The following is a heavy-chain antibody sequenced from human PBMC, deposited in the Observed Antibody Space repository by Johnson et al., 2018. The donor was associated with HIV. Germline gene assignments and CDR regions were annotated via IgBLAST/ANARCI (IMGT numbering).Heavy chain of an antibody. D-gene: IGHD2-21*02. Sequence: MQLVESGGGVVRPGGSLRLSCAASEFTVSSNYMSWVRQAPGKGLEWVSIIYDGDATYYADSVKGRFTISRDNAKNTLFLQMNSLRAEDTAVYYCARASDSYCSADCYGDGFQISDQGTMVIVSS. J-gene: IGHJ3*02. CDR1: EFTVSSNY. CDR3: ARASDSYCSADCYGDGFQI. CDR2: IYDGDAT. V-gene: IGHV3-53*01.